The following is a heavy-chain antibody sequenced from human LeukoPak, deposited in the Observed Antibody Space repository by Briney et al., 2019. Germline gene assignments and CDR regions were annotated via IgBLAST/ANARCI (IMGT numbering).Heavy chain of an antibody. D-gene: IGHD4-17*01. CDR1: GYTSTGYY. CDR3: ARDRDYAPSYFDY. V-gene: IGHV1-2*04. Sequence: ASVKVSCKASGYTSTGYYMHWVRQAPGQGLEWMGWINPNSGGTNYAQKSQGWVTMTRDTSISTAYMELSRLRSDDTAVYYCARDRDYAPSYFDYWGQGTLVTVSS. J-gene: IGHJ4*02. CDR2: INPNSGGT.